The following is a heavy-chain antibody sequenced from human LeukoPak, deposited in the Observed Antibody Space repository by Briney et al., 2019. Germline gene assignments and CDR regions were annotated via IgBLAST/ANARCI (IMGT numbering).Heavy chain of an antibody. CDR1: GYTFTSYY. CDR2: INPSGGST. CDR3: AREGSCGGDCYYFDY. D-gene: IGHD2-21*02. J-gene: IGHJ4*02. Sequence: GASVKVSCKASGYTFTSYYMHWVRQAPGQGLEWMGIINPSGGSTSYAQKFQGRVTMTRDTSTSTVYMELSSLRSEDTAVYYCAREGSCGGDCYYFDYWGQGTLATVSS. V-gene: IGHV1-46*01.